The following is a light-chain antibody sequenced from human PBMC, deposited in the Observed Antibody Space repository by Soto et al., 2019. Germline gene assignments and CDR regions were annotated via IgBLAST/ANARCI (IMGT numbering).Light chain of an antibody. CDR3: QQYDTYPRT. V-gene: IGKV1-5*01. CDR2: DAS. Sequence: DIQMTHSPSTLSASVGCRCNVTCRASQSINTWLAWYQKKPGKAPKLLIYDASSLQSGVPSRLTGRGSGTEFTLTISSMKTDDFETYYCQQYDTYPRTFGQGTKVDIK. J-gene: IGKJ1*01. CDR1: QSINTW.